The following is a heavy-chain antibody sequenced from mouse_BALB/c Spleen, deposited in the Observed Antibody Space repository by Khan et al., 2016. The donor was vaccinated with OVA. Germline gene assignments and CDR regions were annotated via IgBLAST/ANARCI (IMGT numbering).Heavy chain of an antibody. CDR1: GYSITSNYA. V-gene: IGHV3-2*02. D-gene: IGHD1-1*01. Sequence: EVQLQESGPGLVKPSQSLSLTCTVTGYSITSNYAWSWIRQFPGNKLEWMGYISYSGSTNYNPSLNSRISVTRDTSENQFFLQLNSVTTEDTATYYCARQNYYGYAVDYWGQGTSVTVSS. J-gene: IGHJ4*01. CDR2: ISYSGST. CDR3: ARQNYYGYAVDY.